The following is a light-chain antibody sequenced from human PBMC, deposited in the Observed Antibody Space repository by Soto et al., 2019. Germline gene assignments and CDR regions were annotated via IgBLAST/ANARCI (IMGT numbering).Light chain of an antibody. CDR1: QSLVHIDGNTY. Sequence: DIVLTQTRLSSPVTLGQPASISCRSSQSLVHIDGNTYFNWLQQRPGQPQRPLIYKISNRFPGDPDRFSGSGALTDFTLKIRRVEAEDVGVYYCMQATQSYPFGQGTRLEIK. CDR2: KIS. V-gene: IGKV2-24*01. CDR3: MQATQSYP. J-gene: IGKJ2*01.